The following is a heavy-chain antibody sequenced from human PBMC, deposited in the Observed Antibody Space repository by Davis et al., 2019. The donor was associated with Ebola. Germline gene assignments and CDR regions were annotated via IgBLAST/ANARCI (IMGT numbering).Heavy chain of an antibody. D-gene: IGHD4-17*01. V-gene: IGHV4-39*07. J-gene: IGHJ3*02. CDR3: ARTYGPYAFDI. Sequence: SETLSLTCTVSGGSISSSRYYWGWIRQPPGKGLEWIGSIYYSGSTNYNPSLKSRVTISVDTSKNQFSLKLSSVTAADTAVYYCARTYGPYAFDIWGQGTMVTVSS. CDR2: IYYSGST. CDR1: GGSISSSRYY.